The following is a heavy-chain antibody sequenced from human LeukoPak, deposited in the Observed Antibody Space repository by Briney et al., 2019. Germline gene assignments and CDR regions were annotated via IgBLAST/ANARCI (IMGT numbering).Heavy chain of an antibody. CDR1: GGSISSSSYY. Sequence: SGTLSLTCTVSGGSISSSSYYWGWIRQPPGKGLEWIGSIYYSGSTYYNPSLKSRVTISVDTSKNQFSLKLSSVTAADTAVCYCARELGYDSSGYDAFDIWGQGTMVTVSS. CDR2: IYYSGST. CDR3: ARELGYDSSGYDAFDI. J-gene: IGHJ3*02. V-gene: IGHV4-39*07. D-gene: IGHD3-22*01.